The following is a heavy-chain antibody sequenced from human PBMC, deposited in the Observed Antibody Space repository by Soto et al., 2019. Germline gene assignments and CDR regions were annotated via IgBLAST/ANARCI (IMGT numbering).Heavy chain of an antibody. J-gene: IGHJ4*02. V-gene: IGHV3-72*01. D-gene: IGHD6-6*01. CDR2: TRNKANSYTT. CDR1: GFTFSDHY. CDR3: AREGVEAARRLLDY. Sequence: EVQLVESGGGLVQPGGSLRLSCAASGFTFSDHYMDWVRQAPGKGLEWGGRTRNKANSYTTEYAASVKGRFTISRDDSKNSLYLQMNSLKTEDTAVYYCAREGVEAARRLLDYWGQGTLVTVSS.